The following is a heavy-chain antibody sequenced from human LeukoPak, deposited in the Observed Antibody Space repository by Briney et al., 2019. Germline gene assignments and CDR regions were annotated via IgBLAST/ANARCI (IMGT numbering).Heavy chain of an antibody. CDR2: IYSGGST. D-gene: IGHD3-10*01. CDR3: ARFGQQYVGYGMDV. J-gene: IGHJ6*02. CDR1: GFNVSSNY. V-gene: IGHV3-66*01. Sequence: PGGSLRLSCAASGFNVSSNYMSWVRQAPGKGLEWVSVIYSGGSTYYADSVKGRFTISRDNSKNTLYLQMNSLRAEDTAVYYCARFGQQYVGYGMDVWGQGTTVTVSS.